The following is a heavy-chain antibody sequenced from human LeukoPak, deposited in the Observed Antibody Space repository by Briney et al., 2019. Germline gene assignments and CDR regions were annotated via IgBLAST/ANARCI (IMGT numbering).Heavy chain of an antibody. V-gene: IGHV3-23*01. CDR2: HSGRGDDP. D-gene: IGHD1-7*01. CDR3: ARAVIPTTSRHFDY. CDR1: GFTFSNFA. Sequence: GSLRLSCAASGFTFSNFAMSWVRQAPGKGLEWVSTHSGRGDDPYYADSVKGRFTVSRDNSKNTLYLQMNSLRAEDTAVYYCARAVIPTTSRHFDYWGPGTLVTVSS. J-gene: IGHJ4*02.